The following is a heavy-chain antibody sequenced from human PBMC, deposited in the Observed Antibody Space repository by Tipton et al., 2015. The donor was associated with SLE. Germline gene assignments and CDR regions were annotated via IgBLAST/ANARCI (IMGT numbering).Heavy chain of an antibody. D-gene: IGHD1-26*01. Sequence: TLSLTCTVSGGSISSSSYYWGWIRQPPGKGLEWIGYIYYSGSTYYNPSLKSRVSISVNTSENQFSLKLSPVTAADTAVYYCARYGTYDGSRYFQHWGQGTLVTVSS. V-gene: IGHV4-39*07. CDR1: GGSISSSSYY. CDR3: ARYGTYDGSRYFQH. CDR2: IYYSGST. J-gene: IGHJ1*01.